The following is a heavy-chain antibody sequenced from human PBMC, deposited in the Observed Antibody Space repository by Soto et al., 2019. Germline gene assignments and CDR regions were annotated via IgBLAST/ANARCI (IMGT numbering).Heavy chain of an antibody. CDR2: IASSSTYT. J-gene: IGHJ6*02. Sequence: KPGGSLRLSCAASGFTFSDYYMSWIRQAPGKGLEWVSYIASSSTYTSYADSVKGRFTISRDNAKNSLYLQMNSLRADDTVVYYCARDGSRYCSSSSCRSGYYYYGLDVWGQGTTVTVSS. V-gene: IGHV3-11*06. CDR1: GFTFSDYY. CDR3: ARDGSRYCSSSSCRSGYYYYGLDV. D-gene: IGHD2-2*01.